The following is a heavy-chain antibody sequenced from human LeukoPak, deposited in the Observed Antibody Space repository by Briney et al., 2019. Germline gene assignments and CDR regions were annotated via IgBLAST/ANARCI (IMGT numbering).Heavy chain of an antibody. CDR2: ISGSGGST. J-gene: IGHJ4*02. CDR3: AKLQADYVWGSYRYTFDY. Sequence: GGSLRLSCAASGFTFSSYAMSWVRQAPGKGLEWVSAISGSGGSTYYADSVKGRFTISRDNSKNTLYLQMNSLRAEDTAVYYCAKLQADYVWGSYRYTFDYWGQGTLVTVPS. D-gene: IGHD3-16*02. CDR1: GFTFSSYA. V-gene: IGHV3-23*01.